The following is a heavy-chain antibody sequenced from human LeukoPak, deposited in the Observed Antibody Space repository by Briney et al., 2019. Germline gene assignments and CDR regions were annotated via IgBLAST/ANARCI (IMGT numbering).Heavy chain of an antibody. J-gene: IGHJ4*02. CDR2: IWYDGSNK. CDR3: ARDYVVNYFDY. D-gene: IGHD3-16*01. V-gene: IGHV3-33*01. CDR1: GFTFSSYG. Sequence: TGRSLRLSCAASGFTFSSYGMHWVRQAPGKGLEWVAVIWYDGSNKYYAGSVKGRFTISRDNSKNTLYLQMNSLRAEDTAVYYCARDYVVNYFDYWGQGTLVTVSS.